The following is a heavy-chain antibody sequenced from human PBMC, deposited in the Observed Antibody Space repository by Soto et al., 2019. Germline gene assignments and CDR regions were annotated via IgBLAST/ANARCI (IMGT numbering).Heavy chain of an antibody. Sequence: SSVKVSCTASGGTFSRSAISWVRQAPGQGLEWMGGIIPIFSTPNYAQKFQGGVTITADESTSTAYMELSSLRSEDTAVYYCARDNGQTDYDDSSLDDFDLWGQGTMVTVSS. CDR2: IIPIFSTP. CDR3: ARDNGQTDYDDSSLDDFDL. CDR1: GGTFSRSA. D-gene: IGHD3-22*01. J-gene: IGHJ3*01. V-gene: IGHV1-69*13.